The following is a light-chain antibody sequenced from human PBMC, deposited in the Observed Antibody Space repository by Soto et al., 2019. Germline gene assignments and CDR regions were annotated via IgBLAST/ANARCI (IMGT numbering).Light chain of an antibody. Sequence: QSALTQPPSASGSPGQSITISCTGTSSDVGSYNVVSWYQQHPGQAPKLMISEVTQPPSGVSHRFSGSTSGNTASLTISGLQDEDESYYYCGSDAGSNTWVFGGGTKLTVL. CDR1: SSDVGSYNV. J-gene: IGLJ3*02. CDR2: EVT. V-gene: IGLV2-23*02. CDR3: GSDAGSNTWV.